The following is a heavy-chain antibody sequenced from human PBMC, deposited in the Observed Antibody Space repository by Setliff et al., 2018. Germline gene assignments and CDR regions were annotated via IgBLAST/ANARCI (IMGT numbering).Heavy chain of an antibody. CDR1: GFTFSTYA. CDR2: ISGTSGST. Sequence: GESLKISCAASGFTFSTYAMSWVRQAPGKGLEWVSTISGTSGSTNYADAVKGRLTISRYNSKNTLYRQMNSLRADDTAVYYCANTAHYYESSGYYYDPYFYYMDVWGKGTTVTVSS. D-gene: IGHD3-22*01. V-gene: IGHV3-23*01. J-gene: IGHJ6*03. CDR3: ANTAHYYESSGYYYDPYFYYMDV.